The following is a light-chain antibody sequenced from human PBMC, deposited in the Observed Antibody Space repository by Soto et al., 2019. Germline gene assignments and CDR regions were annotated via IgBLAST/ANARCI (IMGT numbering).Light chain of an antibody. CDR1: QGITNH. J-gene: IGKJ3*01. CDR3: QRYYSGPPL. V-gene: IGKV1-27*01. CDR2: AAS. Sequence: DNQMTQSPSSLSASVGDRVTITCWASQGITNHLAWYQQRPGKVPYLLIYAASTLQSGVPSRFSGSGSGTDFTLTISSLQPEDVATYYCQRYYSGPPLFGHGTKVDIK.